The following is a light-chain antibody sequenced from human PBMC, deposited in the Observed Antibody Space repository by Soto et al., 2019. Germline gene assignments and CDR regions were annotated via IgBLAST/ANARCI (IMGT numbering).Light chain of an antibody. CDR1: SSDVGGYNY. CDR2: DVS. V-gene: IGLV2-11*01. CDR3: CSYAGSYTFVHVV. J-gene: IGLJ2*01. Sequence: QSALTQPRSVSGSPGQSVTISCTGTSSDVGGYNYVSWYQQHLGKAPKLMIYDVSKRPSGVPDRFSGSKSGNTASLTISGLQAEDEADYYCCSYAGSYTFVHVVFGGGTKLTVL.